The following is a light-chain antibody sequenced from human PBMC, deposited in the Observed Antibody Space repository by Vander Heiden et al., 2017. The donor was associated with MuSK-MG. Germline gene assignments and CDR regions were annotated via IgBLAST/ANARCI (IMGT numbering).Light chain of an antibody. CDR1: ESVSSNY. J-gene: IGKJ4*01. V-gene: IGKV3-20*01. CDR2: GAS. CDR3: QQYCSSPLT. Sequence: EIVLTQSPGTLSLSPGERATLSCRASESVSSNYLAWYRQKPGQAPRLLIYGASSRATGIPDRFSGSGSGTDFSLIISRLEPEDFAVYYCQQYCSSPLTFGGGTKVEIK.